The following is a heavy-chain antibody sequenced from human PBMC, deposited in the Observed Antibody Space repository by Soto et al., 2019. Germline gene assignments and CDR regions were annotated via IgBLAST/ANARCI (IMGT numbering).Heavy chain of an antibody. CDR3: VRRGLLPFDS. D-gene: IGHD2-15*01. Sequence: QVQLQQWGAGLLKPSETLSLTCAVYGGSFSGYYWSWIRQPPGKGLEWIGEISHSGSTNYNPPLKXPVXIXGDTTKNQFSLKVTSVTAADTAVYYCVRRGLLPFDSWGQGMLVTVSS. V-gene: IGHV4-34*01. CDR2: ISHSGST. CDR1: GGSFSGYY. J-gene: IGHJ4*02.